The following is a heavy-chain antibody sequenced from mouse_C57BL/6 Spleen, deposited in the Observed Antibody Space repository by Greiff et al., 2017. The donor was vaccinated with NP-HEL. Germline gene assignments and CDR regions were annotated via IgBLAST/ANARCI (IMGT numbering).Heavy chain of an antibody. J-gene: IGHJ4*01. CDR1: GYTFTSYW. CDR2: INPSSGYT. V-gene: IGHV1-7*01. Sequence: QVQLQQSGAELAKPGASVKLSCKASGYTFTSYWMHWVKQRPGQGLEWIGYINPSSGYTKYNQKFKDKATLTADKSSSTAYMQLSSLTYEDSAVYYCARDYYDSSYAMDYWGQGTSVTVSS. CDR3: ARDYYDSSYAMDY. D-gene: IGHD1-1*01.